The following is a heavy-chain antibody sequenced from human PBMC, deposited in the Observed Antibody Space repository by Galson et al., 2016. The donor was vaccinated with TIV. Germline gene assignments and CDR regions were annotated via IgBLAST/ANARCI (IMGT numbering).Heavy chain of an antibody. CDR1: GVIFNSYA. D-gene: IGHD5-12*01. CDR2: IIAIFGVA. V-gene: IGHV1-69*13. J-gene: IGHJ4*02. Sequence: SVKVSCKASGVIFNSYAISWVRQAPGQGLEWVGGIIAIFGVASYAQKFQGRVTITADESTSTVYMELSSLRSEDTAVYYLARDQKYSGHDLHYWGQGTLVTVSS. CDR3: ARDQKYSGHDLHY.